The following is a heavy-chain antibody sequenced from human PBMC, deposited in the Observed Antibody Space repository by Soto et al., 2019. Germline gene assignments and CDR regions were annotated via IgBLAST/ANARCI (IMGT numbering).Heavy chain of an antibody. CDR1: GGSISSYY. CDR3: AREGSFSYYGSGSVFDY. D-gene: IGHD3-10*01. J-gene: IGHJ4*02. CDR2: IYYSGST. V-gene: IGHV4-59*01. Sequence: SETLSLTCTVSGGSISSYYWSWIRQPPGKGLEWIGYIYYSGSTNYNPSLKSRVTISVDTSKNQFSLKLSSVTAADTAVYYCAREGSFSYYGSGSVFDYWGQGTLVTVSS.